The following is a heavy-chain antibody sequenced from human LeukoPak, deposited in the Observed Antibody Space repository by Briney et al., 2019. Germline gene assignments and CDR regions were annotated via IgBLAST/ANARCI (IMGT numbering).Heavy chain of an antibody. CDR1: GFTFDEYV. Sequence: GGPLRLSCAASGFTFDEYVMHWVRQAPGKGLEWVYLISGDGGSTYYADSVKGRFSISRDNSKNSLYLQMNRLRTEDTALYYCAKGFVGGAPEYWGQGTLVTVSS. D-gene: IGHD1-26*01. V-gene: IGHV3-43*02. CDR2: ISGDGGST. J-gene: IGHJ4*02. CDR3: AKGFVGGAPEY.